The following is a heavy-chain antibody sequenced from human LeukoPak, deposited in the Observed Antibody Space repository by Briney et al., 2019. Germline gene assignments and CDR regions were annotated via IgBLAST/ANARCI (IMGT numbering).Heavy chain of an antibody. D-gene: IGHD3-10*01. V-gene: IGHV3-13*01. Sequence: GGSLRLSCAASGFTFSSYDMHWVRQATGKGLEWVSAIGTAGDTYYPGSVKGRFTISRENAKNSLYLQMNSLRAGDTAVYYCARGYYGSGSYSPDDAFDIWGQGTMVTVSS. J-gene: IGHJ3*02. CDR1: GFTFSSYD. CDR3: ARGYYGSGSYSPDDAFDI. CDR2: IGTAGDT.